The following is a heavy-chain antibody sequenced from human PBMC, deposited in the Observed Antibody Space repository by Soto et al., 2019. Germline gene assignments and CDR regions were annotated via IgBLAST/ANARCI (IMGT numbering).Heavy chain of an antibody. CDR2: IYYSGST. CDR1: GGSISSYY. J-gene: IGHJ4*02. V-gene: IGHV4-59*01. CDR3: ALAAAGTGLFDY. Sequence: QVQLQESGPGLVKPSETLSLTCTVSGGSISSYYWSWIRQPPGKGLEWIGYIYYSGSTNYNPSLKSRVTIPVDXSKNQFSLKLSSVTAADTAVYYCALAAAGTGLFDYWGQGTLVTVSS. D-gene: IGHD6-13*01.